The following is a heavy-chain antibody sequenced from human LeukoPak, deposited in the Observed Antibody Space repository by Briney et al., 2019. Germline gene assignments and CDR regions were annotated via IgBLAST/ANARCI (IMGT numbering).Heavy chain of an antibody. V-gene: IGHV1-69*04. CDR2: IIPILGIA. J-gene: IGHJ4*02. CDR3: TRVRIEVAGWVPFDY. D-gene: IGHD6-19*01. CDR1: GGTFSSYA. Sequence: GASVKVSCKASGGTFSSYAISWVRQAPGQGLEWMGRIIPILGIANYAQKFQGRVTITADKSTSTAYMELSSLRSEDTAVYYCTRVRIEVAGWVPFDYWGQGTLVSVSS.